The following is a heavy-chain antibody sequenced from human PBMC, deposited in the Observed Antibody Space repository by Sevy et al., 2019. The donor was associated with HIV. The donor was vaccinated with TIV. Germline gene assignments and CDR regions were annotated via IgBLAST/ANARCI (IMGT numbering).Heavy chain of an antibody. CDR3: ARATAGTAPHFSYYTMDV. D-gene: IGHD6-13*01. CDR1: GYIFSDYW. V-gene: IGHV5-51*01. J-gene: IGHJ6*02. CDR2: IYPGDSDT. Sequence: GESLKISCKGSGYIFSDYWIGWVRQMPGKGLEWMGIIYPGDSDTRYSPSSQGQVTISADKSISTAYLQWSSLKASDTAMYYCARATAGTAPHFSYYTMDVWGQRTTVTVSS.